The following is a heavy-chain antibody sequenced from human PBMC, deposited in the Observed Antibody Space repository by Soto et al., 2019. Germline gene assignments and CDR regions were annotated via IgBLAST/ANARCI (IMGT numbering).Heavy chain of an antibody. CDR3: ARFCYGSGSYSVSY. V-gene: IGHV1-69*02. J-gene: IGHJ4*02. CDR1: GGTFSSYT. D-gene: IGHD3-10*01. Sequence: QVQLVQSGAEVKKPGSSVKVSCKASGGTFSSYTISWVRQAPGQGLEWMGRIIPILGIANYAQKFQGRVTITADKSTSTADMELSSLRSEDTAVYYCARFCYGSGSYSVSYWGQGTLVTVSS. CDR2: IIPILGIA.